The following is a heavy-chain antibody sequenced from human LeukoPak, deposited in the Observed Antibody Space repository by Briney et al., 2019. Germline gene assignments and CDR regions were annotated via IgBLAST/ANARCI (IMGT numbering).Heavy chain of an antibody. CDR1: GFTFSNYA. V-gene: IGHV3-23*01. Sequence: LAGGSLRLSCAASGFTFSNYAMSWVRQAPGKGLEWVSAISGSGSSTYYADSVKGRFTISRDNSKNTLYLQMNSLRAEDTAVYYCAKRTGSNWYGPFGYWGLGTLVTVSS. CDR2: ISGSGSST. J-gene: IGHJ4*02. CDR3: AKRTGSNWYGPFGY. D-gene: IGHD6-13*01.